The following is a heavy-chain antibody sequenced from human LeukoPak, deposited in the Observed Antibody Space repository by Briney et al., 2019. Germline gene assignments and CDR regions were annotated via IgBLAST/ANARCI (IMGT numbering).Heavy chain of an antibody. Sequence: GGSLRLSCAASGFTFRNYGMYWVRQAPGTGLEWVTFIPDDGSRKYYVDSVKGRFTISRDNSKNTLYLQMDSLRVEDTAVYYCAKDRSTTWSFDNWGQGTLVSVSS. D-gene: IGHD6-13*01. J-gene: IGHJ4*02. V-gene: IGHV3-30*02. CDR2: IPDDGSRK. CDR1: GFTFRNYG. CDR3: AKDRSTTWSFDN.